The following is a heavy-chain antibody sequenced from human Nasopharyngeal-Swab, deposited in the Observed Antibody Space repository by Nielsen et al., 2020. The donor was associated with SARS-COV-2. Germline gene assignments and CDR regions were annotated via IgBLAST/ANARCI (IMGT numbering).Heavy chain of an antibody. V-gene: IGHV3-30-3*01. CDR3: ARSVNFDYGDLQPPFGY. J-gene: IGHJ4*02. D-gene: IGHD4-17*01. CDR2: TSRDGSDK. Sequence: VGQAPGKGVEWVAVTSRDGSDKYYADSVKGRFTMSRDTSKNVVYLEMNSLSIEDTAVYYCARSVNFDYGDLQPPFGYWGQGTLVTVSS.